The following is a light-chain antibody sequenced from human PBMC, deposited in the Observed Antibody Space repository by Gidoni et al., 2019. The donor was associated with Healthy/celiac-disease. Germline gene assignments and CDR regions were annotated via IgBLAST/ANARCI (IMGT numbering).Light chain of an antibody. CDR1: QSVSSN. CDR2: GAS. J-gene: IGKJ2*01. V-gene: IGKV3-15*01. CDR3: QQYNNWLT. Sequence: EIVMTQSPATLSVSPGESATLSCRASQSVSSNLAWYQQKPGQAPRLLIYGASTRATGIPARFSGSGSGTEFTLTISSLQSEDFAVYYCQQYNNWLTFXQXTKLEIK.